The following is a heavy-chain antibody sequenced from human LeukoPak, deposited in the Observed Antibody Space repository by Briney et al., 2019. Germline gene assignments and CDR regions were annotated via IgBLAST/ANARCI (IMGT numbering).Heavy chain of an antibody. D-gene: IGHD2-21*02. J-gene: IGHJ6*02. CDR2: IIPILGIA. V-gene: IGHV1-69*04. Sequence: SVKVSCKSSGGTFSSYAISWVRQAPGQGLEWMGRIIPILGIANYAQKFQGRVTITADKSTSTAYMELSSLRSEDTAVYYCARSPPPHCGGDCYSSYYYGMDVWGQGTTVTVFS. CDR3: ARSPPPHCGGDCYSSYYYGMDV. CDR1: GGTFSSYA.